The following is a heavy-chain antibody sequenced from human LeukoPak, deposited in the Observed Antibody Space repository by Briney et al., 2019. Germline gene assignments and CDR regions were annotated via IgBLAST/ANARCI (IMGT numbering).Heavy chain of an antibody. CDR2: IASSGST. Sequence: SETLSLTCTVSAGSISSYYWTWIRHPAGRGLGWIGCIASSGSTNYPPSLKAPAPMSVDTSKNQFSMKVRSVTAAAPAIFSCTRDRRYSSSCGTTYYHMDDWGKGTTVTVSS. J-gene: IGHJ6*03. CDR1: AGSISSYY. V-gene: IGHV4-4*07. D-gene: IGHD6-6*01. CDR3: TRDRRYSSSCGTTYYHMDD.